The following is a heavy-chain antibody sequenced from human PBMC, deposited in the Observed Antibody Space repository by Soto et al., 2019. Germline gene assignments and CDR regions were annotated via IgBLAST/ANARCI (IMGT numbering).Heavy chain of an antibody. D-gene: IGHD6-19*01. Sequence: GGSLRLSCAASGFTFSTYWTNWVRQPPGKGLEWVANIKEDGSEKYYVDSVKGRFTISRDNAKNSLYLQMDSLRAEDTAVYYCARGIAVAGTLKWRFDYWGHGTLVTVSS. CDR2: IKEDGSEK. V-gene: IGHV3-7*04. CDR1: GFTFSTYW. J-gene: IGHJ4*01. CDR3: ARGIAVAGTLKWRFDY.